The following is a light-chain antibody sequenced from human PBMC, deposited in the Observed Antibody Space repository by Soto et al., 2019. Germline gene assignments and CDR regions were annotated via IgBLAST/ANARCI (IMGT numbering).Light chain of an antibody. CDR1: QTISSW. CDR3: EHYNSYSEA. Sequence: DIQMTQSPSTLSGSVGDRVTITCRASQTISSWLAWYQHKPGKAPKLLIYKASTLKIGVPSRFSGSGSGTEFTLTISSLQPDDFATYYGEHYNSYSEAFGQGTKVE. CDR2: KAS. J-gene: IGKJ1*01. V-gene: IGKV1-5*03.